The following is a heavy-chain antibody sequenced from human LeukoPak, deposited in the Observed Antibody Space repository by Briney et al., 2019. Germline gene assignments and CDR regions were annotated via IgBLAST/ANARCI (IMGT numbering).Heavy chain of an antibody. J-gene: IGHJ4*02. CDR3: ARGSIVGASRFDY. Sequence: ASVKVSCKASGGTFSSYAISWVRQAPGQGLEWMGGIIPIFGTANYAQKFQGRVTITTDESTSTAYMELSSLRSEDTAVYCCARGSIVGASRFDYWGQGTLVTVSS. CDR2: IIPIFGTA. D-gene: IGHD1-26*01. CDR1: GGTFSSYA. V-gene: IGHV1-69*05.